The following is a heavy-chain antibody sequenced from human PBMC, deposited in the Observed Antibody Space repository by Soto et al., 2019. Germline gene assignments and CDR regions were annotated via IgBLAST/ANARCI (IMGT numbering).Heavy chain of an antibody. CDR1: GFTFSSYS. CDR2: ISSSSSYI. J-gene: IGHJ4*02. D-gene: IGHD6-13*01. Sequence: EVQLVESGGGMVKPGGSLRLSCAASGFTFSSYSMNWVRQAPGKGLEWVSSISSSSSYIYYEASLKGQFTISRDNAKNSLYIQMNSLRAEDPAVYYCASLAAAGPFLPYWGQGTLVTVSS. V-gene: IGHV3-21*01. CDR3: ASLAAAGPFLPY.